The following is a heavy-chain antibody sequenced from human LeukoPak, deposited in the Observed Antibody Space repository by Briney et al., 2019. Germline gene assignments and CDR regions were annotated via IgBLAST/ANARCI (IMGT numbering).Heavy chain of an antibody. J-gene: IGHJ4*02. CDR2: IYSDGSDT. V-gene: IGHV3-74*01. CDR1: GFTFSSYW. CDR3: ARGSYYYFDQ. D-gene: IGHD1-26*01. Sequence: LGGSLRLSCAASGFTFSSYWMHWVRQAPGKGLVWVSRIYSDGSDTIYADSVKGRFTISRDNAKNTLYLQMNSLSTEDTAVYYCARGSYYYFDQWGQGTPVTVSS.